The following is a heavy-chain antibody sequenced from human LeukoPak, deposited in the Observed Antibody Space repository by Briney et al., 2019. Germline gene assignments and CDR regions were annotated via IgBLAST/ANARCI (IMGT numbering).Heavy chain of an antibody. J-gene: IGHJ4*02. V-gene: IGHV3-23*01. CDR1: GFTFSNYA. Sequence: GGSLRLSCAASGFTFSNYAMSWVRQAPGKGLEWVSAISGGGGGTYYADSVKGRFTISRDNSKNIMYLQMNALRAEDTAIYYCSKFRPVTSAAGTIFHYWGQGALVTVSS. CDR2: ISGGGGGT. CDR3: SKFRPVTSAAGTIFHY. D-gene: IGHD6-13*01.